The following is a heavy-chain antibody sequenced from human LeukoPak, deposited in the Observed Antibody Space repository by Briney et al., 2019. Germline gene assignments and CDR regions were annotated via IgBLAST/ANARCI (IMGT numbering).Heavy chain of an antibody. CDR2: ISGSGGFT. Sequence: GGSLGLSCAASGFTFSSYAMTWVRQAPGKGLEWVSAISGSGGFTSYADSVRGRFTISRDSSKNTLYLQMNSLRAEDTAVYYCAKTSRVAARPIYYYYMDVWGKGTTVTVS. CDR3: AKTSRVAARPIYYYYMDV. V-gene: IGHV3-23*01. CDR1: GFTFSSYA. J-gene: IGHJ6*03. D-gene: IGHD6-6*01.